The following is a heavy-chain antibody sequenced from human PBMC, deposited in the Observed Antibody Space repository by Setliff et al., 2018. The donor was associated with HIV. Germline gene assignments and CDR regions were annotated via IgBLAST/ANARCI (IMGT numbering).Heavy chain of an antibody. CDR3: ARDGPLEGSYRYYYYYMDV. D-gene: IGHD3-10*01. CDR1: GGSISSHY. J-gene: IGHJ6*03. CDR2: IYYRGST. V-gene: IGHV4-59*11. Sequence: SETLSLTCTVSGGSISSHYWSWILQPPGKGLEWIGYIYYRGSTNYNPSLKSRVTISVDTSKNQFSLKLSSVTAADTAAYYCARDGPLEGSYRYYYYYMDVWGKGTTCTVS.